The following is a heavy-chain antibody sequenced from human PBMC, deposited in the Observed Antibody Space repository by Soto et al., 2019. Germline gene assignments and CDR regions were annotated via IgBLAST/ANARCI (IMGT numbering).Heavy chain of an antibody. V-gene: IGHV3-15*01. D-gene: IGHD3-10*01. CDR3: TKVLSLPPKDAFDI. J-gene: IGHJ3*02. CDR1: GFNFNVAW. Sequence: EGQLLESGGRLVEPGGSLRLSCAASGFNFNVAWMNWVRQAPGKGLEWLGRIKSKGGGETTEYVAFVKGRFTISRVDSTNALYLQINSLNSEHTAVYYCTKVLSLPPKDAFDIWRPGTMVTVSS. CDR2: IKSKGGGETT.